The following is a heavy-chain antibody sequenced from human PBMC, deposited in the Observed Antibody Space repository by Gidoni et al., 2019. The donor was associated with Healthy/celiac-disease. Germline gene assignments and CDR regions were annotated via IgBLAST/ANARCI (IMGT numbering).Heavy chain of an antibody. V-gene: IGHV3-15*07. D-gene: IGHD3-16*02. CDR2: IKSKTDGGPT. CDR3: TTYDYIWGSYRDGKSDY. CDR1: GFTFSNAW. Sequence: EVQLVESGGGWVKPGGSLRLSCAASGFTFSNAWMNWVRQAPGKGLEWVGRIKSKTDGGPTDYAAPVKGRFTISRDDSKNTLYLQMNSLKTEDTAVYYCTTYDYIWGSYRDGKSDYWGQGTLVTVSS. J-gene: IGHJ4*02.